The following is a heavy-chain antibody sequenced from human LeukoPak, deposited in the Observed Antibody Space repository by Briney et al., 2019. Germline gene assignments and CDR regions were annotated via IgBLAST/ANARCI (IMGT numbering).Heavy chain of an antibody. CDR3: ARVPGIVGATADFDY. Sequence: KPSETLSLTCTVSGESISGFYWTWIRQPPGKGLEWIGYIYYSGSTNYNPSLKSRVTISVDTSKNQFSLKLSSVTAADTAVYYCARVPGIVGATADFDYWGQGTLVTVSS. D-gene: IGHD1-26*01. CDR1: GESISGFY. CDR2: IYYSGST. J-gene: IGHJ4*02. V-gene: IGHV4-59*12.